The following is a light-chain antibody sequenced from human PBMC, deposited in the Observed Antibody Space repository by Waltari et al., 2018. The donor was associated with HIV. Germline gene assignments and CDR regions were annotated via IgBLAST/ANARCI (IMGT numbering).Light chain of an antibody. Sequence: QSALTQPRSVSGSPGQSVTISCTGTYCNLGGYNFVSWYQQHPGKAPKLMIDDVRGRPAGVSDRFAGSKSGNTASLTISGLQAEDEADYYCCSYAASYTFVFGGGTKLTVL. CDR3: CSYAASYTFV. J-gene: IGLJ2*01. V-gene: IGLV2-11*02. CDR2: DVR. CDR1: YCNLGGYNF.